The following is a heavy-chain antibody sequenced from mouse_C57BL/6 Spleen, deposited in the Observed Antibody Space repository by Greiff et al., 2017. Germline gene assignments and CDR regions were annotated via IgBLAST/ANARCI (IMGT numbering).Heavy chain of an antibody. Sequence: DVQLVESGGDLVKPGGSLKLSCAASGFTFSSYGMSWVRQTPDKRLEWVATISSGGSYTYYPDSVKGRFTISRDNAKNTLYLQMSSLKSEDTAMYYCARSPYGNYFDYWGQGTTLTVSS. CDR1: GFTFSSYG. D-gene: IGHD2-1*01. V-gene: IGHV5-6*01. CDR2: ISSGGSYT. CDR3: ARSPYGNYFDY. J-gene: IGHJ2*01.